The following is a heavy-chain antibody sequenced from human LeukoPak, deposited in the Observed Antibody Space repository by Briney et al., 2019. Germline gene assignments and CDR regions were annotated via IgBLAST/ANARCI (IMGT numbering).Heavy chain of an antibody. CDR1: GFTFSSYT. V-gene: IGHV3-30*04. CDR3: ARDRIAARRGGVDY. D-gene: IGHD6-6*01. CDR2: ISYDGSNK. Sequence: PGRSLRLSCAASGFTFSSYTMHWVRQAPGKGLGWVAAISYDGSNKYYADSVKGRFTISRDNSKNTLYLQMNSLRAEDTAVYYCARDRIAARRGGVDYWGQGTLVTVSS. J-gene: IGHJ4*02.